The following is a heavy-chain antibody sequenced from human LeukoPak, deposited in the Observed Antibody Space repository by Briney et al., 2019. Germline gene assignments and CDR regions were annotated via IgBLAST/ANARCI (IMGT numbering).Heavy chain of an antibody. CDR2: IYPSGDT. Sequence: SGTRMLTWWICDVSGKSEDFGWSRKPTKKGLEWIAEIYPSGDTRYAPSLTGRVTISADRSKGQFFLRLTSVTAADTAVYYCGGYQFWFQNDVWGQGTLVTVSS. CDR1: DVSGKSED. J-gene: IGHJ4*02. D-gene: IGHD3-3*01. CDR3: GGYQFWFQNDV. V-gene: IGHV4-34*01.